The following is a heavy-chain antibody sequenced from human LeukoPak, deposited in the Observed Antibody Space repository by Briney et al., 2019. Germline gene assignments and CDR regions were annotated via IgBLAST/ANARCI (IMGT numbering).Heavy chain of an antibody. V-gene: IGHV1-46*01. CDR1: GYTFTSYY. D-gene: IGHD6-6*01. Sequence: ASVKVSCKASGYTFTSYYMHWVRQAPGQGLEWMGIINPSGGSTSYAQKFQGRVTMTRDTSTSTVYMELSSLRSEDTAVYYCARESSIAARFVTVNWFDPWGQGTLVTVSS. J-gene: IGHJ5*02. CDR3: ARESSIAARFVTVNWFDP. CDR2: INPSGGST.